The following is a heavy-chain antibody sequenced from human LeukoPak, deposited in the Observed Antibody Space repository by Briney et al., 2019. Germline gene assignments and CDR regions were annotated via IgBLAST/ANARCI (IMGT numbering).Heavy chain of an antibody. V-gene: IGHV4-59*01. Sequence: PSETLSLTCAVYGGSFSGYYWSWIRQPPGKGLEWIGYIYDSGSTNYNPSLKSRVTISVDTSKNQFSLKLSSVTAADTAVYYCARVVASTSIDSWGQGTLVTVSS. CDR1: GGSFSGYY. CDR2: IYDSGST. CDR3: ARVVASTSIDS. J-gene: IGHJ4*02. D-gene: IGHD2-15*01.